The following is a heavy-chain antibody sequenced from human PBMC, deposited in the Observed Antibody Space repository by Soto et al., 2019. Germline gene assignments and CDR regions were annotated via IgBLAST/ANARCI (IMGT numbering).Heavy chain of an antibody. CDR3: ANVLQYDDTPYGLAV. V-gene: IGHV3-23*01. D-gene: IGHD3-22*01. J-gene: IGHJ6*01. CDR2: ISGRGSST. Sequence: GGSLRLSCAASGFTFSSYAMSWVRQAPGKGLEWVSGISGRGSSTYYADSVKGRFTISRDNSKNTLYLQMNSLRAEDTAVYYCANVLQYDDTPYGLAVWGQGTTVTVSS. CDR1: GFTFSSYA.